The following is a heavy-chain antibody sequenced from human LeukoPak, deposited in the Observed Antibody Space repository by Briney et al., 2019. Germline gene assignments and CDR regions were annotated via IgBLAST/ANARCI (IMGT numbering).Heavy chain of an antibody. CDR3: ARDFVVVPAAEY. CDR1: GFTFSSYS. V-gene: IGHV3-21*01. D-gene: IGHD2-2*01. J-gene: IGHJ4*02. CDR2: ISSSSSYI. Sequence: PGGSLRPSCAASGFTFSSYSMNWVRQAPGKGLEWVSSISSSSSYIYYADSVKGRFTISRDNAKNSLYLQMNSLRAEDTAVYYCARDFVVVPAAEYWGQGTLVTVSS.